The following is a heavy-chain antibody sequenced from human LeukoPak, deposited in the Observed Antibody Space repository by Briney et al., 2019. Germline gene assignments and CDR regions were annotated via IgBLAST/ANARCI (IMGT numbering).Heavy chain of an antibody. D-gene: IGHD3-10*01. Sequence: ASVKVSCKASGYTFTSYYMHWVRQAPGQGLEWMGIINPSGGSTSYAQKFQGRVTMTTDTSTSTAYMELRSLRYDDTAVYYCAKERARGFGELSAFGYWGQGTLVTVSS. V-gene: IGHV1-46*01. CDR3: AKERARGFGELSAFGY. J-gene: IGHJ4*02. CDR2: INPSGGST. CDR1: GYTFTSYY.